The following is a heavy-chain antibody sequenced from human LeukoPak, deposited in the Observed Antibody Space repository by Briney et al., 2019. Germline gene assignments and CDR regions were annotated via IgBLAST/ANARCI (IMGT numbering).Heavy chain of an antibody. CDR2: IRYDGSVK. J-gene: IGHJ4*02. Sequence: GGSLRLSCAVFGFTLIRNGMHWVRQAPGKGLEWVAFIRYDGSVKSYADSVKGRFTISRDNSKNTMYLEMSSLRAEDTALYYCVKEVVRAFDYWGQGTLVTVSS. V-gene: IGHV3-30*02. CDR3: VKEVVRAFDY. CDR1: GFTLIRNG. D-gene: IGHD3-16*02.